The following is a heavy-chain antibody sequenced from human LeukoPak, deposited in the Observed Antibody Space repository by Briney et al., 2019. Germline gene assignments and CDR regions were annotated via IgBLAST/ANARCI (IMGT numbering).Heavy chain of an antibody. J-gene: IGHJ4*01. Sequence: PGGSVRLSCAASGFTFSSYAMQGVGQAPGKGLEWGAVILYDGSNKYYVDSVKGRFTICRDNYKNNLYVEMKSRRGEDTDVYYCARSCSGYRSTWDDPFDYWGPGSLAPLSS. D-gene: IGHD6-13*01. CDR3: ARSCSGYRSTWDDPFDY. CDR2: ILYDGSNK. CDR1: GFTFSSYA. V-gene: IGHV3-30-3*01.